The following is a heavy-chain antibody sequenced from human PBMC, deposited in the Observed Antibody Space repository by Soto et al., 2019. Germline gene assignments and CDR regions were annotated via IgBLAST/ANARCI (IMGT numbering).Heavy chain of an antibody. CDR1: GFTFSGYG. J-gene: IGHJ4*02. CDR2: IRYDGSNI. V-gene: IGHV3-33*01. Sequence: QVQLVESGGGVVQPGRSLRLSCAASGFTFSGYGMHWVRQAPGKGLEWVAIIRYDGSNIYYADSVKGRFTISRDNSEDTLFLQMNSLRAEDTAVYYCARDGVGATTYFGYFDYWGQGTLVTVSS. CDR3: ARDGVGATTYFGYFDY. D-gene: IGHD1-26*01.